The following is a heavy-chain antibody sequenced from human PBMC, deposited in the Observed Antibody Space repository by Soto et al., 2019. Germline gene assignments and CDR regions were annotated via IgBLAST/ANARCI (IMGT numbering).Heavy chain of an antibody. D-gene: IGHD3-3*01. CDR3: ARGSGYYDFWSGYYTRAYYYYYYMDV. CDR1: GGSFSGYY. CDR2: INHSGST. Sequence: SETLSLTCAVYGGSFSGYYWSWIRQPPGKGLEWIGEINHSGSTNYNPSLKSRVTISVDTSKNQFSLKLSSVTAADTAVYYCARGSGYYDFWSGYYTRAYYYYYYMDVWGKGTTVPSP. J-gene: IGHJ6*03. V-gene: IGHV4-34*01.